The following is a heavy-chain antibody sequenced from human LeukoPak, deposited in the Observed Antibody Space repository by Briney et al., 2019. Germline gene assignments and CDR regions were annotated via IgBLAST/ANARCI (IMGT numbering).Heavy chain of an antibody. CDR1: GYTFTDYY. V-gene: IGHV1-46*01. D-gene: IGHD5-12*01. J-gene: IGHJ4*02. CDR2: INPSGGST. CDR3: ARVVATTTGFDY. Sequence: ASVKVSCKASGYTFTDYYIHWVRQAPGQGLEWMGIINPSGGSTSYAQKFQGRVTMTRDMSTSTVYMELSSLRSEDTAVYYCARVVATTTGFDYWGQGTLVTVSS.